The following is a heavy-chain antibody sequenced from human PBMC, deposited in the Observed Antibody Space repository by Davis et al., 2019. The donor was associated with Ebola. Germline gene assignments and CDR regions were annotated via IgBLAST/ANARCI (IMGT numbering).Heavy chain of an antibody. J-gene: IGHJ5*02. CDR1: EYIFSNYA. V-gene: IGHV1-3*01. CDR3: ARSNGVTGTSGRWFDP. CDR2: INAGNGNT. Sequence: ASVKVSCKASEYIFSNYAMHWVRQAPGQRLEWMGWINAGNGNTKYSQKFQGRVTITRDTSASTAYMELSSLRSEDTAVYYCARSNGVTGTSGRWFDPWGQGTLVTVSS. D-gene: IGHD1-20*01.